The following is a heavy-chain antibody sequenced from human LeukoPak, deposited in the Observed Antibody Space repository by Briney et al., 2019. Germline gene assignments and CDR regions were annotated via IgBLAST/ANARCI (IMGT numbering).Heavy chain of an antibody. CDR1: GYTFTVYY. J-gene: IGHJ5*02. Sequence: ASVKVSFTASGYTFTVYYMHWVRHAPGQGLEWMGRINPNSGGTNYSQKFQGRVTITSDTSISTAYMELSRLRSDDTAVYYCARDPHHSWSYWNWFDPWGQGTLVTVSS. CDR3: ARDPHHSWSYWNWFDP. D-gene: IGHD1-26*01. V-gene: IGHV1-2*02. CDR2: INPNSGGT.